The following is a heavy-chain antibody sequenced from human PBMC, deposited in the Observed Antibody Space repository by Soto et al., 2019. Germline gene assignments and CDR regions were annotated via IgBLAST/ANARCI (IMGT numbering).Heavy chain of an antibody. V-gene: IGHV1-18*01. CDR1: GYTFTSYG. D-gene: IGHD2-15*01. CDR3: ARTGLVVAATQANFDY. J-gene: IGHJ4*02. Sequence: VSVKVSCKASGYTFTSYGISWVRQAPGQGLEWMGWISAYNGNTNYAQKLQGRVTMTTDTSTSTAYMELRSLRSDDTAVYYCARTGLVVAATQANFDYWGQGTLVTVSS. CDR2: ISAYNGNT.